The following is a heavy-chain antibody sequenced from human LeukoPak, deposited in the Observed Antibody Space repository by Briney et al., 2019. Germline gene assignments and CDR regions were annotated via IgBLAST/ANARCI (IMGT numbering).Heavy chain of an antibody. J-gene: IGHJ4*02. V-gene: IGHV1-2*02. CDR2: INPNSDGT. Sequence: ASVKVSCKASGYTFTGYYMHWVRQAPGQGLEWMGWINPNSDGTNYAQKFQGRVTMTRDTSISTAYMELSRLRSDDTAVYYCARDPSGSYSDYFDYWGQGTLVTVSS. CDR3: ARDPSGSYSDYFDY. CDR1: GYTFTGYY. D-gene: IGHD1-26*01.